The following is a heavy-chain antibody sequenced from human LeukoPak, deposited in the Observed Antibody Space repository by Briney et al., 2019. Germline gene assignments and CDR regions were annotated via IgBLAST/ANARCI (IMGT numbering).Heavy chain of an antibody. D-gene: IGHD6-19*01. CDR1: GFTFSSYA. J-gene: IGHJ4*02. CDR2: ISYDGSNK. Sequence: PGRSLRLSCAASGFTFSSYAMHWVRQAPGKGLEWVAVISYDGSNKYYADSVKGRFTISRDNSKNTLYLQMNSLRAEDTAVYYCAGGGEQWLFDYWGQGTLVTVSS. CDR3: AGGGEQWLFDY. V-gene: IGHV3-30-3*01.